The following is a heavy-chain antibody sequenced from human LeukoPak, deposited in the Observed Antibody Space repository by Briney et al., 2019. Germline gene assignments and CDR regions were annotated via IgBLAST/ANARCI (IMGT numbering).Heavy chain of an antibody. CDR1: GFTFSSYS. D-gene: IGHD3-22*01. CDR3: AREDSSGYYPRYFDY. J-gene: IGHJ4*02. Sequence: SGGSLRLSCAASGFTFSSYSMNWVRQAPGKGLEWVSSISSSSSYIYYADSVKGRFTISRDNAKNSLYLQMNSLRAEDTAVYYWAREDSSGYYPRYFDYWGQGTLVTVSS. V-gene: IGHV3-21*01. CDR2: ISSSSSYI.